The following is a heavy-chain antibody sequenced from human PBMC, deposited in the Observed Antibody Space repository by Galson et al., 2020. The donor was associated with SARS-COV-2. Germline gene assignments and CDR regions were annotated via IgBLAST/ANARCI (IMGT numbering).Heavy chain of an antibody. V-gene: IGHV3-33*01. D-gene: IGHD4-17*01. CDR2: IWYDGSNK. Sequence: GESLKISCAASGFTFSSYGMHWVRQAPGKGLEWVAVIWYDGSNKYYADSVKGRFTISRDNSKNTLYLQMNSLRAEDTAVYYCAREGDDYGDYVLFWYFDLWGRGTLVTVSS. CDR3: AREGDDYGDYVLFWYFDL. CDR1: GFTFSSYG. J-gene: IGHJ2*01.